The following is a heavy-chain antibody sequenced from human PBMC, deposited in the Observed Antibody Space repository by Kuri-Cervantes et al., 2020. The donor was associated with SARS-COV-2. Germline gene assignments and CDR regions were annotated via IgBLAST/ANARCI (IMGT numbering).Heavy chain of an antibody. Sequence: GESLKISCAASGFTFSSYAMSWVRQAPGKGLVWVSRINSDGSSTSYADSVKGRFTISRDNAKNSLYLQMNSLRAEDTALYYCAKDSDGHFDYWGQGTLVTVSS. V-gene: IGHV3-74*01. CDR2: INSDGSST. D-gene: IGHD5-24*01. CDR3: AKDSDGHFDY. CDR1: GFTFSSYA. J-gene: IGHJ4*02.